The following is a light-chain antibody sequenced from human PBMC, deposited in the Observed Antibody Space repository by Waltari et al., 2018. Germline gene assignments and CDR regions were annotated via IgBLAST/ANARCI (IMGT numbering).Light chain of an antibody. CDR2: EVS. CDR3: MKGTHWPT. J-gene: IGKJ1*01. V-gene: IGKV2-30*02. CDR1: QSLVHNDGNTY. Sequence: DVVMTQSPLSLPVTLGQPASISCRSRQSLVHNDGNTYLTWFHPRPGQSPRRLIYEVSNRDSGVPDRFSGSGSGTDFTLKISRGEAEDIGVYYCMKGTHWPTFGQGTKVEIK.